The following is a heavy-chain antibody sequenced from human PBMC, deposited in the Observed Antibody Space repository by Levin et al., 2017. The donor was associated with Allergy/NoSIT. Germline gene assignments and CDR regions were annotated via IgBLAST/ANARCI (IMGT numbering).Heavy chain of an antibody. V-gene: IGHV2-5*02. CDR2: LYWDDDD. Sequence: ESGPTLVKPPQTLTLTCTFSGFSLSTNGVGVGWIRQPPGKALEWLALLYWDDDDRYSPSLKSRLTITKDTSRNQVILTMTNMDPVDTATYYCAHSRRYSSGRYYIDCWGQGTLVTVSS. CDR3: AHSRRYSSGRYYIDC. CDR1: GFSLSTNGVG. D-gene: IGHD6-19*01. J-gene: IGHJ4*02.